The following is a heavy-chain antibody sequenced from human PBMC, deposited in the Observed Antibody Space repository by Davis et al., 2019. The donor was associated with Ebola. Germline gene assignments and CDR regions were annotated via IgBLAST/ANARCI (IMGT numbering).Heavy chain of an antibody. CDR2: IYPGDSDT. V-gene: IGHV5-51*01. CDR3: ATSLYYYDSSGYYPDY. D-gene: IGHD3-22*01. Sequence: PGGSLRLSCKASGYTFTNYWIGWVRQMPGKGLEWMGIIYPGDSDTRYSPSFQGQVTISADKSISTAYLQWSSLKASDTAMYYCATSLYYYDSSGYYPDYWGQGTLVTVSS. CDR1: GYTFTNYW. J-gene: IGHJ4*02.